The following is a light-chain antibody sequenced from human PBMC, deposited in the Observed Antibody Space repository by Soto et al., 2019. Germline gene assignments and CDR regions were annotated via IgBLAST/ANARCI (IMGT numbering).Light chain of an antibody. J-gene: IGLJ3*02. Sequence: QSVLTQPPSASGTPGQRVTISCSGGSSNIGTNPVAWYQQLPGMAPKLLIYSNNQRPSGVPDRFSGSKSGTSASLAISGLQSEDEADYYCAAWDDSLNGWVFGGGTKLTVL. CDR3: AAWDDSLNGWV. V-gene: IGLV1-44*01. CDR2: SNN. CDR1: SSNIGTNP.